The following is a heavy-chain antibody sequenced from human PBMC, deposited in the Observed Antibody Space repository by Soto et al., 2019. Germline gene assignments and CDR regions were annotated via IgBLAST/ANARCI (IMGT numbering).Heavy chain of an antibody. V-gene: IGHV3-33*01. CDR3: ARGPEGDYFDY. J-gene: IGHJ4*02. Sequence: QVQLVESGGGVVQPGRSLRLSCAASGFTFSSYGMHWVRQAPGKGLEWVAVIWYDGSNKYYADSVKGRFTISRDNSKNTLYLQMNSLRAEDTAVYYCARGPEGDYFDYWGQGTLVTVSS. CDR1: GFTFSSYG. CDR2: IWYDGSNK.